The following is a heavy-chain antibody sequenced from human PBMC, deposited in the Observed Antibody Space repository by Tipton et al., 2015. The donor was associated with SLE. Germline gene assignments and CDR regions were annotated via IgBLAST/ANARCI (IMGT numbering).Heavy chain of an antibody. D-gene: IGHD6-13*01. CDR2: ISGSGGST. Sequence: SLRLSCAASGFTFSSYAMSWVRQAPGKGLEWVSAISGSGGSTYYADSVKGRFTISRDNSKNPLYLQMNSLRAEDTAVYYCARGGSSWYLWYFDLWGRGTLVTVSS. J-gene: IGHJ2*01. CDR3: ARGGSSWYLWYFDL. CDR1: GFTFSSYA. V-gene: IGHV3-23*01.